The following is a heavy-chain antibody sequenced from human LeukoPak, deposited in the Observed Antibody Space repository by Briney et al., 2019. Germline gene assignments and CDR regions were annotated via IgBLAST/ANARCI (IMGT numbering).Heavy chain of an antibody. V-gene: IGHV1-2*02. D-gene: IGHD3-9*01. CDR1: GYTFTGYY. CDR2: INPNSGGT. J-gene: IGHJ5*02. CDR3: ARAAKLRYFDLQGEYNWLDP. Sequence: ASVKVSCKASGYTFTGYYMHWVRQAPGQGLEWMGWINPNSGGTNYAQKFQGRVTMTRDTSISTAYMELSRLRSDDTAVYYCARAAKLRYFDLQGEYNWLDPWGQGTLVTVSS.